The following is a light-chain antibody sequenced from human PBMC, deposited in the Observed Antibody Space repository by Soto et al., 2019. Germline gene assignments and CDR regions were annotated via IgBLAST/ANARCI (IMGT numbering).Light chain of an antibody. CDR3: HQYNNWPPYT. Sequence: EVVMRQSPATLSVSPVERVTLSCRARQSVSSDLAWYQQKPGQAPRLLIYGASTRATGIPARFSGSGSGTDFTLAISSLQSEDFAIYYCHQYNNWPPYTFGQGTKVDIK. CDR1: QSVSSD. V-gene: IGKV3-15*01. J-gene: IGKJ2*01. CDR2: GAS.